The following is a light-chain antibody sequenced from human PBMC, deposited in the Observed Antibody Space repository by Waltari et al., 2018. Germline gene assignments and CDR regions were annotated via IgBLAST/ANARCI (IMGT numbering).Light chain of an antibody. J-gene: IGLJ3*02. CDR3: SSYTTSSTRV. Sequence: QSALTQPASVPGFPGQSITISCTGTSSDVGGYNFFSWYQQHQGKAPKLIIYDVTNRPSGVSTRCSGSKSGNTASMTISGLQTEDEADYYCSSYTTSSTRVFGGGTKLTVL. CDR2: DVT. V-gene: IGLV2-14*03. CDR1: SSDVGGYNF.